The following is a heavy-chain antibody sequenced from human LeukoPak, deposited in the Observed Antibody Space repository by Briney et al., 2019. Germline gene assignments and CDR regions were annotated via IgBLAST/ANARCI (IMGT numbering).Heavy chain of an antibody. V-gene: IGHV5-51*01. CDR2: IYPGDSDT. CDR1: GYSFTSCW. Sequence: GESLKISCKAFGYSFTSCWIGWVRQMPGKGLEWMGIIYPGDSDTRYSPSFQGQVTISADKSINTAYLQWNSLKASDTAMYYCARFVGACSGGSCYSDYWGQGTLVTVSS. J-gene: IGHJ4*02. D-gene: IGHD2-15*01. CDR3: ARFVGACSGGSCYSDY.